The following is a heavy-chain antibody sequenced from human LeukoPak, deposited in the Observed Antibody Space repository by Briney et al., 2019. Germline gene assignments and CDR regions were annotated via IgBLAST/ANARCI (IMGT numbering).Heavy chain of an antibody. Sequence: SETLSLTCTVSGGSISSYYWSWIRRPPGKGLEWIGYIYYSGSTNYNPSLKSRVTISVDTSKNQFSLKLSSVTAADTAVYYCARLIGIAAAGIEYWGQGTLVTVSS. CDR1: GGSISSYY. CDR2: IYYSGST. J-gene: IGHJ4*02. V-gene: IGHV4-59*08. CDR3: ARLIGIAAAGIEY. D-gene: IGHD6-13*01.